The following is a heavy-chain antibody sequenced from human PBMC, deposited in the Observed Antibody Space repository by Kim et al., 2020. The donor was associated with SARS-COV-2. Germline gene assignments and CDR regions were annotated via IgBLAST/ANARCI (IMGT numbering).Heavy chain of an antibody. V-gene: IGHV4-34*01. CDR2: INNSGST. CDR3: SRGPTWRRRLGVGPGGVDP. D-gene: IGHD3-16*01. Sequence: SETLSLTCAVYGGSFSGDYWSWIRQPPRQGLEWIGEINNSGSTNSNPSLTSQGTISVDTSKNQFSLKLSPVTAADTAAYYCSRGPTWRRRLGVGPGGVDPWGQGTLVTVSS. CDR1: GGSFSGDY. J-gene: IGHJ5*02.